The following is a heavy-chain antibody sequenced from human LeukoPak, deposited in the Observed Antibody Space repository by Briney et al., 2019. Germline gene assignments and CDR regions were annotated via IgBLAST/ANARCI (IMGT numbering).Heavy chain of an antibody. Sequence: GRSLRLSCAASGFTFSSYAMHWVRQAPGKGLEWVAVISYDGSNKYYADSVKGRFTISRDNSKKTLYLQMNSLRAEDTAVYYCAREAHYWGQGTLVTVSS. CDR2: ISYDGSNK. CDR3: AREAHY. V-gene: IGHV3-30-3*01. CDR1: GFTFSSYA. J-gene: IGHJ4*02.